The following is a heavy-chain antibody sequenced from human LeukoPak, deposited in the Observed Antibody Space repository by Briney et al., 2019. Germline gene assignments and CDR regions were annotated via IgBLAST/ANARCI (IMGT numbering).Heavy chain of an antibody. CDR3: ARRVDFWSGSYPSSRLDY. CDR1: GASISSDY. D-gene: IGHD3-3*01. Sequence: PSETLSLTCTVSGASISSDYWSWIRQPPGRGLEWIGYIQNSGNTIYNPSLKSRVTISVDTSKSQFSLRLNSMTAADTAVYYCARRVDFWSGSYPSSRLDYWGQGTLVTVSS. CDR2: IQNSGNT. J-gene: IGHJ4*02. V-gene: IGHV4-4*08.